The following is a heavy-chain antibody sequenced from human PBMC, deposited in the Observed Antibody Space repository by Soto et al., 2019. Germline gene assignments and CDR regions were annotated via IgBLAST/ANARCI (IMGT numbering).Heavy chain of an antibody. CDR3: ARAIGWFGELLGGYYFDY. V-gene: IGHV4-30-2*01. CDR2: IYHSGST. Sequence: PSETLSLTCTVSGGSISSYSWSWIRQPPGKGLEWIGYIYHSGSTYYNPSLKSRVTISVDRSKNQFSLKLSSVTAADTAVYYCARAIGWFGELLGGYYFDYWGQGTLVTVSS. CDR1: GGSISSYS. J-gene: IGHJ4*02. D-gene: IGHD3-10*01.